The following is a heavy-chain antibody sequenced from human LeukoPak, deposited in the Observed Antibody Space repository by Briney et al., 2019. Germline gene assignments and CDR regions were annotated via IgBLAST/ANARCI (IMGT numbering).Heavy chain of an antibody. CDR2: IYPGDSDT. J-gene: IGHJ4*02. CDR3: ARLEGYVYGSGSYMGIDY. CDR1: GYSFTSYW. Sequence: GESLKISCKGSGYSFTSYWIGWVRQMPGKGLEWMGIIYPGDSDTRYSPSFQGQVTISADKSISTAYLQWSSLKAPDTAMYYCARLEGYVYGSGSYMGIDYWGQGTLVTVSS. V-gene: IGHV5-51*01. D-gene: IGHD3-10*01.